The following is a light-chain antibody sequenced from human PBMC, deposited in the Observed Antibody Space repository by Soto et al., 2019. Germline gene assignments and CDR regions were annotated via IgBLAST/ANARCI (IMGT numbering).Light chain of an antibody. CDR2: AAS. Sequence: DIQMTQSPSSLSASVGDRVTITCRASQGISNYLAWYQQKPGKVPQLLISAASTLQSGVPSRFSGSGSGTDFTLTINSLQPEDVATYYCQKYNGAPPYTFDQGTKLEIK. V-gene: IGKV1-27*01. CDR1: QGISNY. J-gene: IGKJ2*01. CDR3: QKYNGAPPYT.